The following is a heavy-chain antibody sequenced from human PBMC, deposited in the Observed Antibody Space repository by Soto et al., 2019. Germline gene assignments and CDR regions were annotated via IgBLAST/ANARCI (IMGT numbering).Heavy chain of an antibody. D-gene: IGHD6-6*01. CDR3: AKDQGAARRHYYYGMDV. CDR1: GFTFSNYA. Sequence: EVQLLESGGGLVQPGGSLRLSCAASGFTFSNYAMSWVRHAPGKWLEWVSSISRSGGTISYADSAKGRFTISRDNSKNTLYMQVTSLRAEDTAIYFCAKDQGAARRHYYYGMDVWGQGTKVTVSS. CDR2: ISRSGGTI. J-gene: IGHJ6*02. V-gene: IGHV3-23*01.